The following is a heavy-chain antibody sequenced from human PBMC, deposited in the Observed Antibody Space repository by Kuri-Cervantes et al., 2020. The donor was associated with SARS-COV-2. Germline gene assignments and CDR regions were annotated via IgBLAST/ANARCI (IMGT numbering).Heavy chain of an antibody. CDR1: GFTFSSYW. CDR2: IKQDGSEK. Sequence: GESLKISCAASGFTFSSYWMSWVRQAPGKGLEWVANIKQDGSEKYYADSVKGRFTISRDNSKNTLYLQMNSLRAEDTAVYYCARDGLPTIFGVVTNDAFDIWGQGTMVTVSS. CDR3: ARDGLPTIFGVVTNDAFDI. D-gene: IGHD3-3*01. J-gene: IGHJ3*02. V-gene: IGHV3-7*01.